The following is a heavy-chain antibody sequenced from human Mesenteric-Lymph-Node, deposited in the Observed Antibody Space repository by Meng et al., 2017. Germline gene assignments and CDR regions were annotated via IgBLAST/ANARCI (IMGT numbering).Heavy chain of an antibody. V-gene: IGHV1-69*06. CDR1: GGIFSSHA. CDR2: IIPIFGTA. D-gene: IGHD4-17*01. CDR3: ASPHDYGDMNWFDP. Sequence: QVEVWQSGVVGKKPGSSVKVSCKDSGGIFSSHAISWVRQAPVQGLEWTGGIIPIFGTANYEQKFQGRDTITADKSTSTAYMEMSSLGSEDTAVHYCASPHDYGDMNWFDPWGQGTLVTVSS. J-gene: IGHJ5*02.